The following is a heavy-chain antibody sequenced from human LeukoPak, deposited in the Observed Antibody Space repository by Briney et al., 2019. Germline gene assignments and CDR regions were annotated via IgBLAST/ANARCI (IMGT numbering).Heavy chain of an antibody. Sequence: ASVKVSCKASGYTFTGYYMHWVRQAPGQGLEWMGWINPNSGGTNYAQKFQGRVTMTRDTSISTAYMELSSLRSEDTAVYYCARMYYYDGSGQVNWFDPWGQGTLVTVSS. CDR2: INPNSGGT. CDR1: GYTFTGYY. CDR3: ARMYYYDGSGQVNWFDP. D-gene: IGHD3-22*01. V-gene: IGHV1-2*02. J-gene: IGHJ5*02.